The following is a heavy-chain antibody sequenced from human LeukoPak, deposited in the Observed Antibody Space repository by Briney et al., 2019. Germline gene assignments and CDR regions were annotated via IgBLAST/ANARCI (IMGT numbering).Heavy chain of an antibody. CDR1: GFTFDDYT. CDR2: ISWDGGST. J-gene: IGHJ6*03. V-gene: IGHV3-43*01. CDR3: AKDIEAAACMDV. D-gene: IGHD6-13*01. Sequence: PGESLRLSCAASGFTFDDYTMHWVRLVPGRGLEWVSLISWDGGSTYYADSVKGRFTISRDNSKNSLYLQMNSLRTEDTAVYYCAKDIEAAACMDVWGKGTTVTVSS.